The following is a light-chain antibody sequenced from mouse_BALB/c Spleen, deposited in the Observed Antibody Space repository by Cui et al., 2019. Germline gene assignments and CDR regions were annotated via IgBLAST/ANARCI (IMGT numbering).Light chain of an antibody. CDR1: SSVSY. J-gene: IGKJ2*01. V-gene: IGKV4-90*01. Sequence: EILLTQSPAIIAASPGEKVTITCSASSSVSYMNWYQQKPGSSPKIWIYGISNLASGVPARFSGSGSGTSFSFTINSMEAEDVATYYCQQRSSYTFGGGTKLEIK. CDR2: GIS. CDR3: QQRSSYT.